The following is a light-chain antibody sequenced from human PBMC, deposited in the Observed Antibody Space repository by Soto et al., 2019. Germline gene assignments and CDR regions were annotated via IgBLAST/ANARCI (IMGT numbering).Light chain of an antibody. J-gene: IGLJ3*02. CDR3: SSYTSRTTWV. CDR2: DVS. CDR1: SSDVGSYKY. Sequence: QSVLTQPASVSGSPGQSITISCTGTSSDVGSYKYVSWFQQYPGKAPKLMIYDVSNRPSGVSNRFSGSKSGNTASLTISGLQAEDEADYYCSSYTSRTTWVFGGGTKLT. V-gene: IGLV2-14*01.